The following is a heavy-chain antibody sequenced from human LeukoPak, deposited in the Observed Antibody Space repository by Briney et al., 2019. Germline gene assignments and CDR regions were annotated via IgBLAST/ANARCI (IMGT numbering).Heavy chain of an antibody. CDR1: GFIFSNYY. J-gene: IGHJ6*03. D-gene: IGHD5-12*01. CDR2: IHGSASYN. CDR3: VRAFGGYDSQRFYYNMDV. V-gene: IGHV3-21*06. Sequence: GGSLRLSCAASGFIFSNYYLNWVRQAPGKGLEWVSCIHGSASYNYYADSVKGRFTVSRDSAKISLYLEMSSLRVEDTAVYYCVRAFGGYDSQRFYYNMDVWGKGTTATVSS.